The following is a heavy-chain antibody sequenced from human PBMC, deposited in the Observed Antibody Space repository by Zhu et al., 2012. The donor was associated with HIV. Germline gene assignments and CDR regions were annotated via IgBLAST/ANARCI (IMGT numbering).Heavy chain of an antibody. J-gene: IGHJ3*02. CDR1: GGSISSVDYS. D-gene: IGHD5-12*01. CDR2: IFRSGDT. CDR3: ARGGYSGYEDTFDI. Sequence: QVQLQESGSGLVKPSQTLSLTCAVSGGSISSVDYSWSWIRQPPGKGLEWIGYIFRSGDTYYNPSLKSRVTISVDRPKNQFSLKLSSVTAADTAVYFCARGGYSGYEDTFDIWGQGTMVTDLF. V-gene: IGHV4-30-2*01.